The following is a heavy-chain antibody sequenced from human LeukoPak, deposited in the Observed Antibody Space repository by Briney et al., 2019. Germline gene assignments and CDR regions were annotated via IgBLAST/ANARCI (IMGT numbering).Heavy chain of an antibody. D-gene: IGHD4-17*01. J-gene: IGHJ3*02. V-gene: IGHV1-18*01. CDR3: ASTYGDYLVLGAFDI. CDR1: GGTFSSYT. Sequence: ASVKVSCKASGGTFSSYTIIWVRQAPGQGLEWMGWISAYNGNTNYAQKLQGRVTMTTDTSTSTAYMELRSLRSDDTAVYYRASTYGDYLVLGAFDIWGQGTMVTVSS. CDR2: ISAYNGNT.